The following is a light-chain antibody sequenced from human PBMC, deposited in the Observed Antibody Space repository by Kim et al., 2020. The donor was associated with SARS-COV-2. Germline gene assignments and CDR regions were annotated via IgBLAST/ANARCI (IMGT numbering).Light chain of an antibody. CDR2: DAS. CDR3: QQYDHWPYT. Sequence: GSPGDRVTLSCRASQSVSRNLAWYQQKPGQAPRLLISDASTRATGVPASFSGSGSGTEFSFTISSLQSEDFAVYYCQQYDHWPYTFGQGTKVDIK. CDR1: QSVSRN. V-gene: IGKV3-15*01. J-gene: IGKJ2*01.